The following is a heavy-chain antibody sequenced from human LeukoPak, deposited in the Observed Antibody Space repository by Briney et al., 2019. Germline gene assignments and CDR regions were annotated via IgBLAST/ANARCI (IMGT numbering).Heavy chain of an antibody. J-gene: IGHJ4*02. V-gene: IGHV3-30*02. CDR2: ITSDGYNK. CDR3: AKELQPWFPFDD. Sequence: GGSLRLSCAASGFIFSNYGMHWVRQAPGKGLEWLAFITSDGYNKYYTDPVKGRFTISRDNSDNTLYLQVNSLRPEDTAVYYCAKELQPWFPFDDCGQGILVTVSS. D-gene: IGHD3-10*01. CDR1: GFIFSNYG.